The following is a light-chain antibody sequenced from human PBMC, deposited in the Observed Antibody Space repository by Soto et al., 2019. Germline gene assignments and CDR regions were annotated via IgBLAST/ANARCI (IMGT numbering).Light chain of an antibody. CDR3: QQDGSSPLT. V-gene: IGKV3-20*01. J-gene: IGKJ4*01. Sequence: EIVLISFLAALSKNPGERATLSCRASQSVSSSYLAWYQQKPGQAPRLLIYGASSRATGIPDRFSGSGSGTDFTLTISRLEHEDFGVYYCQQDGSSPLTFGGGTKVDIK. CDR2: GAS. CDR1: QSVSSSY.